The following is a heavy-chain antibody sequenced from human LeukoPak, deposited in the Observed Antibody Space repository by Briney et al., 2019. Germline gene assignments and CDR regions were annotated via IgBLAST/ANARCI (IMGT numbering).Heavy chain of an antibody. Sequence: PGGSLRLSCAASGFTFSSYSMNWVRQAPGKGLEWVSSISSSSSYIYFADSVRGRFTISRDNSKNTLYLQMNSLRAEDTAVYYCAKPSYNSGWFILYWGQGTLVTVSS. D-gene: IGHD6-19*01. CDR1: GFTFSSYS. CDR3: AKPSYNSGWFILY. J-gene: IGHJ4*02. CDR2: ISSSSSYI. V-gene: IGHV3-21*04.